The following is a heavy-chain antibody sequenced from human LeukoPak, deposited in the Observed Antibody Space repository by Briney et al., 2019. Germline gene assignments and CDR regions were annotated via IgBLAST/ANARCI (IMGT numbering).Heavy chain of an antibody. CDR3: ARGQVWEWEANDAFDI. CDR2: IYSGGST. D-gene: IGHD1-26*01. J-gene: IGHJ3*02. CDR1: GFTVSSNY. V-gene: IGHV3-53*01. Sequence: PGGSLRLSCEGSGFTVSSNYMSWVRQAPGKGLEWVSVIYSGGSTYYADSVKGRFTISRDNSKNTLYLQMNSLRAEDTAVYYCARGQVWEWEANDAFDIWGQGTMVTVSS.